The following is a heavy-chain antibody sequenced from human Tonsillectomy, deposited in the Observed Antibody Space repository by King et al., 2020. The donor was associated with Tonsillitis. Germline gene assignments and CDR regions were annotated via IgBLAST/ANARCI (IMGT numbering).Heavy chain of an antibody. Sequence: EVQLVESGAEVKKPGESLKISCKGSGYSFTSYWIGWVRQMPGKGLEWMGIIYPGDSDTRYSPSFQGQVTISADKSISTAYLQWSSLKASDTAMYYCARRGVVTPSLGTGWETGWAYWGQGTLVTVSS. J-gene: IGHJ4*02. D-gene: IGHD4-23*01. CDR1: GYSFTSYW. V-gene: IGHV5-51*01. CDR3: ARRGVVTPSLGTGWETGWAY. CDR2: IYPGDSDT.